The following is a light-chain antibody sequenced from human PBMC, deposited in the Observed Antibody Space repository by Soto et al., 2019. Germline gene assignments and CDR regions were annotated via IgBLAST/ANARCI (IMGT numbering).Light chain of an antibody. CDR2: GNS. Sequence: QSVLTQPPSVSGAPGQRVTISCTGGSSNIGAGYDVHWYQQLPGTAPKLLIYGNSNRPSGVPDRFSGSKSGTSASLAITGLQAEDEADYYCQSYDISLSVVVFGGGTKLTVL. V-gene: IGLV1-40*01. CDR3: QSYDISLSVVV. CDR1: SSNIGAGYD. J-gene: IGLJ2*01.